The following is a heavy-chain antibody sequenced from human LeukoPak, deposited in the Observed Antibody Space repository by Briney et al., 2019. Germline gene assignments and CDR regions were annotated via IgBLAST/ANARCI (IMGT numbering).Heavy chain of an antibody. CDR2: IYWDDDK. CDR1: GFSLSTSGVG. Sequence: ESGPTLVKPTQTLTLTCTFSGFSLSTSGVGVGWIRQPPGKALEWLALIYWDDDKRYSPSLKSRLTITKDTSKNQVVLTMTNMDPVDTATYYCAHRHITQMVRGIHFDYWGQGTLVTVSS. D-gene: IGHD3-10*01. CDR3: AHRHITQMVRGIHFDY. J-gene: IGHJ4*02. V-gene: IGHV2-5*02.